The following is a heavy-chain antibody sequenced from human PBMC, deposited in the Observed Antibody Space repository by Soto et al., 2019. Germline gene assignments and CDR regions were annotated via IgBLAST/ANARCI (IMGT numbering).Heavy chain of an antibody. CDR1: GFAFSTYS. CDR3: VKDKPSLDY. J-gene: IGHJ4*02. CDR2: ILFDGSDK. Sequence: QVQLVASGGGVVQPGGSLRLSCAASGFAFSTYSMHWVRQAPGKGLEWVAIILFDGSDKYYADSVRGRFTISRDNFKSTLYLQMNSLRAEHTAVYYCVKDKPSLDYWGQGTLVTVSS. V-gene: IGHV3-33*06.